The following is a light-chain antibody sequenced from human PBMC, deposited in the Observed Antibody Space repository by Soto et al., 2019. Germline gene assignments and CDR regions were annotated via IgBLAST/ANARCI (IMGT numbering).Light chain of an antibody. Sequence: QSALPQPASVSVSPGQSVTIACTGTSSDIGTYKYVSWYQHHPGKVPQLLIYEVSNRPSGISSRFSASKSGNTAALTISGLQAEDEADDYCSSYSSGSTLGVFGTGTKLTVL. V-gene: IGLV2-14*01. CDR3: SSYSSGSTLGV. J-gene: IGLJ3*02. CDR2: EVS. CDR1: SSDIGTYKY.